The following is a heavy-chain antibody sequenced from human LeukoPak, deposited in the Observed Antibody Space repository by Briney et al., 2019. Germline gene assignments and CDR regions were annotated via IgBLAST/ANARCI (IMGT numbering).Heavy chain of an antibody. CDR1: GFTFNDHY. J-gene: IGHJ5*02. CDR3: ANSGEFGGLFPFDP. D-gene: IGHD3-10*01. CDR2: SRNKANSYTT. V-gene: IGHV3-72*01. Sequence: GGSLRLSCAASGFTFNDHYMDWVRQAPGKGLEWVGRSRNKANSYTTEYAASVRGRFTISRDDSKNSLYLQMNSLKTEDTAVYYCANSGEFGGLFPFDPWGQGTLVTVSS.